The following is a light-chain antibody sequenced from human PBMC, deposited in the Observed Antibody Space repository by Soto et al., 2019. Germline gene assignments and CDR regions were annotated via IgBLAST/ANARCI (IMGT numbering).Light chain of an antibody. CDR3: QQYNNWPRT. V-gene: IGKV3-15*01. J-gene: IGKJ1*01. CDR1: QSVSSN. Sequence: EIVMTQSPATLSVSPGERATLSCRASQSVSSNSAWFQQKPGQAPRLLIYGASTRATGIPARFSVSGSGTEFTLTISSLQAEDFAVYYCQQYNNWPRTFGQGTKVE. CDR2: GAS.